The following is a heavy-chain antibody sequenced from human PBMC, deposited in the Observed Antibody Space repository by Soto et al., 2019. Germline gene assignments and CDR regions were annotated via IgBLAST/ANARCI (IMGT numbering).Heavy chain of an antibody. CDR1: GGTFSTHA. CDR2: IIPISGTT. D-gene: IGHD2-15*01. J-gene: IGHJ6*02. Sequence: SVKVSCKASGGTFSTHAIIWVRQAPGHGLEWMGGIIPISGTTYYTQKFQGRVTITADEPTSTAFMELSSLKSEVTAVFYCARGYCSGGNCYSGMDVWGQGTMVTVSS. V-gene: IGHV1-69*13. CDR3: ARGYCSGGNCYSGMDV.